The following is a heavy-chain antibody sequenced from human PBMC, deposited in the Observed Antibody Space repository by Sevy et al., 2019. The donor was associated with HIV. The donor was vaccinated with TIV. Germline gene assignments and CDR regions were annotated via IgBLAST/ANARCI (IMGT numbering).Heavy chain of an antibody. J-gene: IGHJ6*02. Sequence: ASVKVSCKASGYTFTGYYMHWVRQAPGQGLEWMGWINPNSGGTNYAQKFQGRVTMTRDTSISTAYMELSRLRSDDTAVYYCARGGVTMVRGVIRHHYYYGMDVWGQGTTVTVSS. CDR1: GYTFTGYY. V-gene: IGHV1-2*02. D-gene: IGHD3-10*01. CDR2: INPNSGGT. CDR3: ARGGVTMVRGVIRHHYYYGMDV.